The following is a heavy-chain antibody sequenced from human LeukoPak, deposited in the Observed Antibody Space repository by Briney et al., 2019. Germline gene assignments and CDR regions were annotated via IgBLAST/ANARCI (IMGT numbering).Heavy chain of an antibody. CDR1: GGTFSSYA. D-gene: IGHD3-3*01. CDR3: AREAAPTIFGVVIPHMDV. V-gene: IGHV1-69*05. Sequence: GASVKVSCKASGGTFSSYAISWVRQAPGQGLEWMGRIIPIFGTANYAQKFQGRVTITTDESTSTAYMELSSLRSEDTAVYYCAREAAPTIFGVVIPHMDVWGKGTTVTVSS. CDR2: IIPIFGTA. J-gene: IGHJ6*03.